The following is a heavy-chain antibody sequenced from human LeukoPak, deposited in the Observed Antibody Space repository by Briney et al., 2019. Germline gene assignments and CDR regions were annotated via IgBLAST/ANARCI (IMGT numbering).Heavy chain of an antibody. CDR3: ARDPVDQPYWFFDL. CDR2: IYYGGST. D-gene: IGHD2-2*01. J-gene: IGHJ2*01. V-gene: IGHV4-59*01. CDR1: GGSISGSY. Sequence: SETLSLTCTVSGGSISGSYWSWIRQPPGKGLEWIGYIYYGGSTNYNPSLKSRVTISVDTSKKQFSLKLSSVTAADTAVYYCARDPVDQPYWFFDLWGRGTLVTVSS.